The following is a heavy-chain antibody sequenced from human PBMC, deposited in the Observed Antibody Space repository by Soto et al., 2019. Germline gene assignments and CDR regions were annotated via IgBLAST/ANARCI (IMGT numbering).Heavy chain of an antibody. V-gene: IGHV1-8*01. D-gene: IGHD3-3*01. CDR3: ARGGLRFLEWLFSSYYYGMDV. CDR2: MNPNSGNT. Sequence: ASVKVSCKASGYTFTSYDINWVRQATGQGLEWMGWMNPNSGNTGYAQKFQGRVTMTRNTSISTAYMELSSLRSEDTAVYYCARGGLRFLEWLFSSYYYGMDVWGQGTTVTVSS. CDR1: GYTFTSYD. J-gene: IGHJ6*02.